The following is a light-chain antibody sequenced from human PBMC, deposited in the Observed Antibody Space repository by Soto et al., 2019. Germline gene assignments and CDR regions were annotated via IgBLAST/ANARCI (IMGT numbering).Light chain of an antibody. CDR3: CSYAAAYTWV. Sequence: QSALTQPRSVSGSPGQSVTISCTGTSSDVGGYNYVSWYQQHPGKAPKVIIYDVNNRPSGVPDRFSGSKSGNTASLTISGLQAEDEADYYCCSYAAAYTWVFGGGTKLTVL. CDR1: SSDVGGYNY. J-gene: IGLJ3*02. V-gene: IGLV2-11*01. CDR2: DVN.